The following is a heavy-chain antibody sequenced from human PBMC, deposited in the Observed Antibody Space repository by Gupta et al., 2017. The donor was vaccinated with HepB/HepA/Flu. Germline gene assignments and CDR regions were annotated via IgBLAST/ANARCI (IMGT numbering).Heavy chain of an antibody. Sequence: QVQLVESGGGVVQPGRSLRLSCAASGFTFSSYGMHWVRQAPGKGLEWVAVISYDGSNKYYADSVKGRFTISRDNSKNTLYLQMNSLRAEDTAVYYCAKDQVIVATRWYYFDYWGQGTLVTVSS. CDR2: ISYDGSNK. CDR1: GFTFSSYG. D-gene: IGHD3-22*01. V-gene: IGHV3-30*18. CDR3: AKDQVIVATRWYYFDY. J-gene: IGHJ4*02.